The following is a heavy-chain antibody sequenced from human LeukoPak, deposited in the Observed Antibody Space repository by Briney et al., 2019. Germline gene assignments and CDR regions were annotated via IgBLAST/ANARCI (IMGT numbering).Heavy chain of an antibody. D-gene: IGHD6-19*01. V-gene: IGHV3-74*01. CDR3: ARSSGWYSH. CDR2: IHSDGSTT. J-gene: IGHJ4*02. Sequence: GRPLRLSCAASGFTLSTYYMHWVRQAPGKGLVWVSRIHSDGSTTYYADSVKGRFTISRDSAKNTLYLQMNSLRVEDTAVYYCARSSGWYSHWGQGTLVTVSS. CDR1: GFTLSTYY.